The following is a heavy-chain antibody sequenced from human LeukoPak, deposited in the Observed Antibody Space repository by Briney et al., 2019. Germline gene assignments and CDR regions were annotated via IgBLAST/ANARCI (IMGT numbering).Heavy chain of an antibody. CDR2: ISRSSSYT. D-gene: IGHD4-17*01. J-gene: IGHJ4*02. CDR3: ARDGQYGDRPGDY. Sequence: KPGGSLRLSCAASGFTFSDYYMSWIRQAPGKGLEWVSYISRSSSYTNYADSVKGRFTISRDNAKNSLYLQMNSLRAEDTAVYYCARDGQYGDRPGDYWGQGTLVTVSS. CDR1: GFTFSDYY. V-gene: IGHV3-11*05.